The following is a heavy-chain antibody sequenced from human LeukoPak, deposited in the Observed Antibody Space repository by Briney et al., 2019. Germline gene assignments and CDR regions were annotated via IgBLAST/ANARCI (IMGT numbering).Heavy chain of an antibody. CDR2: IYYTGGT. CDR1: GGSIGSDY. J-gene: IGHJ4*02. Sequence: SETLSLTCTVSGGSIGSDYWTWIRQPPRKGLEYIGYIYYTGGTNYNPSLKSRVTISVDTSKNQFSLKLSSVTAADTAVYFCAKYGNSGWVIDNWGQGTLVTVSS. D-gene: IGHD6-19*01. CDR3: AKYGNSGWVIDN. V-gene: IGHV4-59*08.